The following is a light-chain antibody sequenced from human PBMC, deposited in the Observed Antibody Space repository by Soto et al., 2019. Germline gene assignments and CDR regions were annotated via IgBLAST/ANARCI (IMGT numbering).Light chain of an antibody. V-gene: IGLV1-44*01. J-gene: IGLJ2*01. Sequence: QSVLTQPPSASGTPGQSVSISCSGSRSNIGTNPVNWYQQLPGTAPKLLFYTNTQRPSGGADRFSASKSGTSASLAISGLQSEDEADYYCAAWDDSLSSVIFGGGTKLTVL. CDR1: RSNIGTNP. CDR2: TNT. CDR3: AAWDDSLSSVI.